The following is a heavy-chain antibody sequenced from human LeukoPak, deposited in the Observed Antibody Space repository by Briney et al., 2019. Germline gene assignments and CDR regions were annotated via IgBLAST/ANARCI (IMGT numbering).Heavy chain of an antibody. V-gene: IGHV4-4*07. J-gene: IGHJ4*02. Sequence: PSETLSLTCTVSGGSISSYYWSWIRQPAGKGLEWIGRIYSTGSTNYNPSLKSRVTMSVDTSKNQFSLKLRSVTTADTAVYYCARGITVTTTSDHLDFWGQGILVTVPS. D-gene: IGHD4-17*01. CDR2: IYSTGST. CDR1: GGSISSYY. CDR3: ARGITVTTTSDHLDF.